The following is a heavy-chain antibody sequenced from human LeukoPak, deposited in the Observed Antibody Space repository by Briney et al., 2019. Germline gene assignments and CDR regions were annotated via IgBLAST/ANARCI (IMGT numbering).Heavy chain of an antibody. CDR1: GGSISSSSYY. CDR3: ARVLVVTPPGLLHFDY. V-gene: IGHV4-31*03. CDR2: IYYSGST. J-gene: IGHJ4*02. Sequence: SETLSLTCTVSGGSISSSSYYWGWIRQHPGKGLEWIGYIYYSGSTYYNPSLKSRVTISVDTSKNQFSLKLSSVTAADTAVYYCARVLVVTPPGLLHFDYWGQGTLVTVSS. D-gene: IGHD2-21*02.